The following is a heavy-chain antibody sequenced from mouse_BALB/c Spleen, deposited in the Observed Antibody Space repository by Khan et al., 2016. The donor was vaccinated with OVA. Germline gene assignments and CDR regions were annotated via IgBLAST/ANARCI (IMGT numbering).Heavy chain of an antibody. CDR3: ARRGLYGIFAYWGQGTLVTVSAEEDFPYCDYYATDY. CDR1: GYTFTSYW. J-gene: IGHJ4*01. Sequence: QVQLQQSGAELAKPGASVKMSCKASGYTFTSYWMHWVKQRPGQGLEWIGYINPSTGYTEYNQKFRDKATLTTDKSSSTAYMQLSSLTSEDSAVYYCARRGLYGIFAYWGQGTLVTVSAEEDFPYCDYYATDYWGQGTSVTVSS. D-gene: IGHD6-2*01. CDR2: INPSTGYT. V-gene: IGHV1-7*01.